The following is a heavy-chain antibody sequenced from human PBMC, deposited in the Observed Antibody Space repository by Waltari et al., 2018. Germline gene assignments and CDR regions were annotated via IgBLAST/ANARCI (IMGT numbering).Heavy chain of an antibody. Sequence: QVQLVESGGGVVQPGRSLRLSCAASGFTFSSYAMHWVRQAPGKGLEWVAVISYDGSNKYYADSVKGRFTISRDNSKNTLYLQMNSLRAEDTAVYYCARALLEQWLRLPTFDYWGQGTLVTVSS. CDR3: ARALLEQWLRLPTFDY. D-gene: IGHD5-12*01. CDR2: ISYDGSNK. V-gene: IGHV3-30*01. CDR1: GFTFSSYA. J-gene: IGHJ4*02.